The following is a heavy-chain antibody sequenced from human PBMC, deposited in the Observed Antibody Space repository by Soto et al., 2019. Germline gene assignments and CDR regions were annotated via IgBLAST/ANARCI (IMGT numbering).Heavy chain of an antibody. CDR3: ARYFRRKPYYYLGMDV. CDR1: GGSFSGYY. Sequence: PSETLSLTCAVYGGSFSGYYWSWIRQPPGKGLEWIGEINHSGSTNYNPSLKSRVTISVDTSKNQFSLKLSSVTAADTAVYYCARYFRRKPYYYLGMDVWGQGTTVTVSS. CDR2: INHSGST. J-gene: IGHJ6*02. V-gene: IGHV4-34*01.